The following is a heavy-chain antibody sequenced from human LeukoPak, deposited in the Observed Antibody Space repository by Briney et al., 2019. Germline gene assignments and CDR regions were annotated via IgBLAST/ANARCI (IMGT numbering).Heavy chain of an antibody. V-gene: IGHV3-23*01. CDR3: AKKPSSGWYRVEAYYFDS. J-gene: IGHJ4*02. D-gene: IGHD6-19*01. CDR2: ITGSGDKR. CDR1: GFTFSSYA. Sequence: GGSLRLSCAASGFTFSSYAMNWVRQPPGKGLEWVSSITGSGDKRYHADSVKGRFTISRDNSKNTLYLQMNSLRAEDTAVYYCAKKPSSGWYRVEAYYFDSWGQGTLVTVSS.